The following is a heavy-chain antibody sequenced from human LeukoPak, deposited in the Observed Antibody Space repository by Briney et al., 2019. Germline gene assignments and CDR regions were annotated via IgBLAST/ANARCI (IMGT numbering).Heavy chain of an antibody. CDR2: IWSDGNNR. V-gene: IGHV3-30*02. D-gene: IGHD2-8*02. CDR3: AKDPGASVSGFHMDV. CDR1: GFTFKNYG. J-gene: IGHJ6*03. Sequence: PGGSLRLSCAASGFTFKNYGMHWVRQATCKGLEWVSFIWSDGNNRFYADSVKGRFTISRDNSKNMLYLQMDTLRAEDTALYYCAKDPGASVSGFHMDVWGKGTTVIVSS.